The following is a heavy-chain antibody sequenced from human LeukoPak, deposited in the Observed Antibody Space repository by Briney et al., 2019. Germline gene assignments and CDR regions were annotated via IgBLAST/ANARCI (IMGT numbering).Heavy chain of an antibody. D-gene: IGHD6-25*01. V-gene: IGHV3-23*01. CDR2: VRGNGGAT. CDR1: GFTFSSYA. Sequence: GGSLRLSCAASGFTFSSYAMSWVRQAPGKGLEWVSVVRGNGGATYYADSVEGRFIVSGDYSKDTVYLRMNSLRAEDTALYYCAKALGSSDYSFDCWGQGILVTVSS. CDR3: AKALGSSDYSFDC. J-gene: IGHJ4*02.